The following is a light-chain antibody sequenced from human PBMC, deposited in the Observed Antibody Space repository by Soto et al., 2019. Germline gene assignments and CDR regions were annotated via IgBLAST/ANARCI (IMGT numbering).Light chain of an antibody. Sequence: QSVLTQPPSVSGAPGQRVTISCTGSSSNIGAGYDVHWYQQLPGTAPKLLIYGNSNRPSGVPDRFSGSKSGTSASLAITGLQAEDEADYYCQCYYSSLSGRVFGGGTQLTVL. CDR2: GNS. CDR3: QCYYSSLSGRV. CDR1: SSNIGAGYD. J-gene: IGLJ3*02. V-gene: IGLV1-40*01.